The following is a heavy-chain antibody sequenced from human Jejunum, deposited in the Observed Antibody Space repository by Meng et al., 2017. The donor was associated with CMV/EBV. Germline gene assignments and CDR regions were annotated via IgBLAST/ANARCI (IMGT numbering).Heavy chain of an antibody. CDR3: ARHNCYDV. CDR2: IYPGDSKI. Sequence: EVQLVQSGAGVKTTGESLKISCQASGYSFTNYWIGWVRQMPGKGLEWMGIIYPGDSKIRYSPSFQGQVTISADKSISTVYLQWSSLEAPDTAIYYCARHNCYDVWGQGTLVTVSS. D-gene: IGHD3-16*01. V-gene: IGHV5-51*01. J-gene: IGHJ4*02. CDR1: GYSFTNYW.